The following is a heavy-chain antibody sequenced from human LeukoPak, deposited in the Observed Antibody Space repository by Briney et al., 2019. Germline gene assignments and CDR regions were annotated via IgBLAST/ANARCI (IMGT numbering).Heavy chain of an antibody. CDR3: ARPMVRGVIITLNNWFDP. CDR1: GYSISSGYY. J-gene: IGHJ5*02. CDR2: IYHSGST. D-gene: IGHD3-10*01. Sequence: SETLSLTCAVSGYSISSGYYWGWIRQPPGKGLEWIGSIYHSGSTYYNPSLKSRVTISVDTSKNQFSLKLSSVTAADTAVYYCARPMVRGVIITLNNWFDPWGQGTLVTVSS. V-gene: IGHV4-38-2*01.